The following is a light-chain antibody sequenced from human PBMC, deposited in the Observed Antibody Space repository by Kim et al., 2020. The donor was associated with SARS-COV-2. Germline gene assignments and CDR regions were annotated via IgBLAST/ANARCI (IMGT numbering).Light chain of an antibody. CDR2: EDN. CDR3: QSYDSSNLWV. V-gene: IGLV6-57*02. Sequence: TVTTSCPGSSGSIASNYVQWYQQRPGSAPTTVIYEDNQRPSGVPDRFSGSIDSSSNSASLTISGLKTEDEADYYCQSYDSSNLWVFGGGTQLTVL. CDR1: SGSIASNY. J-gene: IGLJ3*02.